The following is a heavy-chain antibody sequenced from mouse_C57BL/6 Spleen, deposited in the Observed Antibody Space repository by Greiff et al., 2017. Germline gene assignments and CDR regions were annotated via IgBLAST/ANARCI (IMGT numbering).Heavy chain of an antibody. Sequence: EVMLVESEGGLVQPGSSMKLSCTASGFTFSDYYMAWVRQVPEKGLEWVANINYDGSSTYYLDSLKSRFIISRDNAKNILYLQMSSLKSEDTATYYCARDEDGGSSPWYFDVWGTGTTVTVSS. CDR2: INYDGSST. V-gene: IGHV5-16*01. D-gene: IGHD1-1*01. J-gene: IGHJ1*03. CDR3: ARDEDGGSSPWYFDV. CDR1: GFTFSDYY.